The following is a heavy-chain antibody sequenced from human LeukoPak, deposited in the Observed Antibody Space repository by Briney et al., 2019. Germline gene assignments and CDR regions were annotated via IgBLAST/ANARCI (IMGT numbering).Heavy chain of an antibody. CDR1: GFTFSSYG. Sequence: GRSLRLSCAASGFTFSSYGMHWVRQAPGKGLEWVAVIWYDGSNKYYADSVKGRFAISRDNSKNTLYLQMNGLRAEDTAVYYCAKAYGYCTTTSCSHEEFDYWGQGTLVTVSS. D-gene: IGHD2-2*01. CDR2: IWYDGSNK. J-gene: IGHJ4*02. CDR3: AKAYGYCTTTSCSHEEFDY. V-gene: IGHV3-33*06.